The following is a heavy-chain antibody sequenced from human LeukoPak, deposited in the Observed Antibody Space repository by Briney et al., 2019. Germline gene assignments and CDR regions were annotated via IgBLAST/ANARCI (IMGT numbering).Heavy chain of an antibody. Sequence: GGSLRLSCAASGFTFSTYNMNWVRQAPGKGLEWISYIGSGVTNTHYADSVKGRFTISRDNAKNSLSLEMNSLRVEDTAVYYCVREGGSGSYSNYWGQGTLVSVSS. CDR2: IGSGVTNT. CDR1: GFTFSTYN. J-gene: IGHJ4*02. V-gene: IGHV3-48*01. D-gene: IGHD3-10*01. CDR3: VREGGSGSYSNY.